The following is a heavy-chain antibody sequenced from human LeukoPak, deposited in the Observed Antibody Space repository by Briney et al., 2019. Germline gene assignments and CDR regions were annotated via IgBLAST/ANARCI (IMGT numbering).Heavy chain of an antibody. CDR3: VRDLGGRSGH. CDR2: INEDGSTT. Sequence: GGSLRLSCAASGFTFSSFAMTWVRQAPGKGLVWVSRINEDGSTTNYADSVKGRSTIFRDNAKNTLYLQMNSLRAEDTAVYYCVRDLGGRSGHWGQGTLVTVSS. V-gene: IGHV3-74*01. J-gene: IGHJ4*02. D-gene: IGHD1-26*01. CDR1: GFTFSSFA.